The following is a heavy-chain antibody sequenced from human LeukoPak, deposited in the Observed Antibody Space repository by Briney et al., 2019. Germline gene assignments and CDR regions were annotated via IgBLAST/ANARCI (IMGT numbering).Heavy chain of an antibody. D-gene: IGHD3-3*01. J-gene: IGHJ5*02. CDR2: VDNDGWAT. CDR1: GFSLDNFA. CDR3: ARDLFGWSLDP. V-gene: IGHV3-48*03. Sequence: GGSRRLSCAASGFSLDNFAMNWVRQAPGKGLEWIAYVDNDGWATSYYADSVKGRFTITRDDAKNSLYLQMDSLTVEDTAVYYCARDLFGWSLDPWGQGTLVSVSS.